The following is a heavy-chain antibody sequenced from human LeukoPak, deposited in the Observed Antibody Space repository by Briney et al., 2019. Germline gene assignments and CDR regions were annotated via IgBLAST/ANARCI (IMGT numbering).Heavy chain of an antibody. V-gene: IGHV1-2*02. CDR2: INPQSGAT. CDR1: GYTFTAYY. Sequence: ASVKVSCKASGYTFTAYYIHWVRQAPGQGLEWMGWINPQSGATNYAQKFQGRVAMTRGTSTSTVYMDLSSLRSDDTAVYYCARDSRYCGGDCYPNQLPHYYFDYWGQGTLVTVSS. CDR3: ARDSRYCGGDCYPNQLPHYYFDY. J-gene: IGHJ4*02. D-gene: IGHD2-21*02.